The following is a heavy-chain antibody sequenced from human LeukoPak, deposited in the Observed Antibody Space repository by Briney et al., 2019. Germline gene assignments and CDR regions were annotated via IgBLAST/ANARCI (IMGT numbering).Heavy chain of an antibody. J-gene: IGHJ6*03. CDR2: IYYSGST. CDR3: ARDHYDILTGPAARYMDV. Sequence: SETLSLTCTVSGGSISSSSYYWGWIRQPPGKGLEWIGSIYYSGSTYYNPSLKSRVTISVDTSKNQFSLKLSSVTAADTAVYYCARDHYDILTGPAARYMDVWGKGTTVTVSS. CDR1: GGSISSSSYY. D-gene: IGHD3-9*01. V-gene: IGHV4-39*07.